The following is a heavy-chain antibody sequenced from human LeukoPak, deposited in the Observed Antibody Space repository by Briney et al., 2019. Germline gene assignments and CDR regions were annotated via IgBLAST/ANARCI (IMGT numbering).Heavy chain of an antibody. V-gene: IGHV3-23*01. J-gene: IGHJ4*02. D-gene: IGHD2-2*02. CDR3: ARVLDVLVPAAILDY. Sequence: GXXLRLSCAASGFTFSSYAMSGVRQAPGKGLEWVSAISGSGGSTYYADSVKGRFTISRDNSKNTLYLQMNSLRAEDTAVYYCARVLDVLVPAAILDYWGQGTLVTVSS. CDR1: GFTFSSYA. CDR2: ISGSGGST.